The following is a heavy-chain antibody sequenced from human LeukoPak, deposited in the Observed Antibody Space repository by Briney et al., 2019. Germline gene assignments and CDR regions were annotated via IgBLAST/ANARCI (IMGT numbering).Heavy chain of an antibody. V-gene: IGHV6-1*01. J-gene: IGHJ4*02. CDR1: GDSVSSNSAA. CDR2: TYYRSKWYT. Sequence: SQTLSLTCAISGDSVSSNSAAWNWIRQSPSRGLEWLGRTYYRSKWYTEYAVSVKSRITINPDTSKNQFSLQVKSVTPEDTAVYYCARGSYTSTWFWGQGTLVSVSS. D-gene: IGHD6-13*01. CDR3: ARGSYTSTWF.